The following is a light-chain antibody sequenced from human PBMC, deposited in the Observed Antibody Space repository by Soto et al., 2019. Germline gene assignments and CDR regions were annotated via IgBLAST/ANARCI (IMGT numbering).Light chain of an antibody. CDR3: QSYDSSLSGAV. CDR1: SSNIGAGYD. J-gene: IGLJ7*01. Sequence: QPVLTQPPSVSGAPGQRVTISCTGSSSNIGAGYDVHWYQQLPGTAPKLLIYDNSNQPSGVPDRFSGSKSGTSASLAITGLQAEDEADYYCQSYDSSLSGAVFGGGTQLTVL. V-gene: IGLV1-40*01. CDR2: DNS.